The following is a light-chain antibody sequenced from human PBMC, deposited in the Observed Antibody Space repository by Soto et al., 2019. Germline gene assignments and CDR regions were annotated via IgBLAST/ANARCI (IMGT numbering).Light chain of an antibody. J-gene: IGKJ1*01. CDR2: LAS. CDR3: MQALQTPRT. V-gene: IGKV2-28*01. CDR1: QSLLHSNGYNY. Sequence: DIVMTQSPLSLPVTPGEPASISCRSSQSLLHSNGYNYLDWYLQKPGQSPRLLIYLASNRASGVPDRFSGSGSGTDFTLKISRVEAEDVGVYFCMQALQTPRTFGQGTKVEIK.